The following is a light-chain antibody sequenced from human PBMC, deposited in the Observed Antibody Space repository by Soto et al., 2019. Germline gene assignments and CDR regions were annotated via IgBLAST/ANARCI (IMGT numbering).Light chain of an antibody. J-gene: IGLJ2*01. CDR1: SSNIGSDL. Sequence: QSVLTQPPSASGTPGQRVTISCSGSSSNIGSDLVYWFQQLPGAAPKLLIYRNNQRPSGVPDRFSGSKSDTSASLAISGLRSEDEADYYCATWDGSLRAVIFGGGTKLTVL. CDR3: ATWDGSLRAVI. CDR2: RNN. V-gene: IGLV1-47*01.